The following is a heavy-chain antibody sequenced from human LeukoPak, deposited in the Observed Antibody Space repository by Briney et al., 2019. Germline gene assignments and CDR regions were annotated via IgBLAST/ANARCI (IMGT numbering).Heavy chain of an antibody. D-gene: IGHD2-8*01. CDR2: ISSSGSTI. CDR3: ARVSLGYCTNGVCYRGSDYYYYMDV. V-gene: IGHV3-11*04. CDR1: GFTFSDYY. Sequence: PGGSLRLSCAASGFTFSDYYMSWIRQAPGKGLEWVSYISSSGSTIYYADSVKGRFTISRDNAKNSLYLQMNSLRAEDTAVYYCARVSLGYCTNGVCYRGSDYYYYMDVWGKGTTVTVSS. J-gene: IGHJ6*03.